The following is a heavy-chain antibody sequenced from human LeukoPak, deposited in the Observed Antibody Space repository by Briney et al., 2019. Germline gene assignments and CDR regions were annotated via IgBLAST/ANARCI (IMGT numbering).Heavy chain of an antibody. CDR1: GYTFSRHG. V-gene: IGHV1-18*01. CDR3: AKDIHPGLDSGASCCFDY. Sequence: ASVTVSCKTSGYTFSRHGITWVRQAPGQGLEWIGWVSGYNGNTNYAQNVQGRVTMNTDTSTNTAYMELRSLRSDDTAVYYCAKDIHPGLDSGASCCFDYWGQGTPGTVSS. D-gene: IGHD3-22*01. CDR2: VSGYNGNT. J-gene: IGHJ4*02.